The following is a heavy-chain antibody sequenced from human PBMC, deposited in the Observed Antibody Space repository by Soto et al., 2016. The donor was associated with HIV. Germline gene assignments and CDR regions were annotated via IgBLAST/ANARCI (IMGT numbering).Heavy chain of an antibody. D-gene: IGHD5-12*01. Sequence: QVQLVQSGAEVKKPGASVMVSCKASGYTFTSYGISWVRQAPGQGLEWMGWISAYNGNTNYAQKLQGRVTMTTDTSTSTAYMELRSLRSDDTAVYYCARVRRGYSGYDYENWFDPWGQGTLVTVSS. J-gene: IGHJ5*02. CDR3: ARVRRGYSGYDYENWFDP. V-gene: IGHV1-18*01. CDR2: ISAYNGNT. CDR1: GYTFTSYG.